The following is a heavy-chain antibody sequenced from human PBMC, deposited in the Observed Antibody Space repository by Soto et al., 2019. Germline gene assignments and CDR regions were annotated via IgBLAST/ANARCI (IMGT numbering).Heavy chain of an antibody. J-gene: IGHJ5*02. CDR3: ARDGLPDDFRSGGYWFDP. CDR1: GFTFSTFA. CDR2: ISHVGRIA. D-gene: IGHD3-3*01. Sequence: QVHLVESGGGVVQPGRSLRLSCAASGFTFSTFAMHWVRQAPGEGLEWVALISHVGRIAKYADSVKGRFTISRDNSKNTLYMKMYSLRLEDTGDYYCARDGLPDDFRSGGYWFDPWGQGTQVTVSS. V-gene: IGHV3-30-3*01.